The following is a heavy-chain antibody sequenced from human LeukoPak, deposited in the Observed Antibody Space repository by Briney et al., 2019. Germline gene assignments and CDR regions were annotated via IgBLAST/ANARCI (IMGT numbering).Heavy chain of an antibody. V-gene: IGHV5-51*01. D-gene: IGHD5-18*01. CDR1: GYSFSSYW. CDR3: ARHEGRTGYSYGH. CDR2: IYPGDSDT. Sequence: GESLKISCKGSGYSFSSYWIGWVRQMPGKGLEWMGIIYPGDSDTRYSPSFQGQVTISADYSISTAYLQWSRLKASDTAMYYCARHEGRTGYSYGHWGQGTLVTVSS. J-gene: IGHJ4*02.